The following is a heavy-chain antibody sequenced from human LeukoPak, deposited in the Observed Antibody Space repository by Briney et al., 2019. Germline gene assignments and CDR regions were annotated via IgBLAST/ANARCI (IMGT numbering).Heavy chain of an antibody. CDR1: GFTFSSYA. V-gene: IGHV3-23*01. D-gene: IGHD3-10*01. CDR2: ISGSGGST. J-gene: IGHJ4*02. Sequence: GGSLRLSCAASGFTFSSYAMSWVRQAPGKGLEWVSAISGSGGSTYYADSVKGRFTISRDNSKNTLYLQMNSLRAEDTAVYYCAKDGHYYGSGSPYYDYWGQGTLVTVSS. CDR3: AKDGHYYGSGSPYYDY.